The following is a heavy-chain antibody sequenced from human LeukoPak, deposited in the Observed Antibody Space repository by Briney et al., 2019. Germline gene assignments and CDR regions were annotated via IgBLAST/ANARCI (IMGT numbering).Heavy chain of an antibody. Sequence: GGSLRLSCAASGFTFSNTWMNWVRQAPGNGLEWVSVIFRGGGTSYADSVKGRFTISRDNSKNTVYLQMNSLRAEDTAVYYCARDYYDSGGYLAYWGQGTLVTVSS. CDR3: ARDYYDSGGYLAY. CDR1: GFTFSNTW. D-gene: IGHD3-22*01. CDR2: IFRGGGT. J-gene: IGHJ4*02. V-gene: IGHV3-66*01.